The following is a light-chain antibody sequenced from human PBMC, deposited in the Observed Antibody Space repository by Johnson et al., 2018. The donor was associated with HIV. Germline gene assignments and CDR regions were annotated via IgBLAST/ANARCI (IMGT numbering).Light chain of an antibody. CDR3: GTWDSSLRVGF. V-gene: IGLV1-51*01. Sequence: QSVLTQPPSVSAAPGQKVTISCSGSSSNIGNNYVSWYQQLPGRAPKLLIYDNNKRPSGIPDRFSGSKSGTSATLGITGLQTGDAADYYCGTWDSSLRVGFFGTGTKVTVL. J-gene: IGLJ1*01. CDR1: SSNIGNNY. CDR2: DNN.